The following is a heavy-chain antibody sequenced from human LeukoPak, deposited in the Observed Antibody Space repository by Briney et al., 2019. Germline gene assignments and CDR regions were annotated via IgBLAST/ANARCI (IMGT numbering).Heavy chain of an antibody. CDR3: ARHYYDYVWGSYGIDY. J-gene: IGHJ4*02. V-gene: IGHV5-51*01. CDR1: GYSFTSYW. Sequence: GESLKISCKGSGYSFTSYWIGWVRQMPGKGLEWMGIIYPGDSDTRYSPSFQGQVTISADKSISTAYLQWSSLKASDTTMYYCARHYYDYVWGSYGIDYWGQGTLVTVSS. CDR2: IYPGDSDT. D-gene: IGHD3-16*01.